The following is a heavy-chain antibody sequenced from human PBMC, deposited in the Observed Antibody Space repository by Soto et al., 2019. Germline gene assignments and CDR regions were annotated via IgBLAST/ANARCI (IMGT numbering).Heavy chain of an antibody. CDR2: ISSSSSTI. Sequence: EVQLVESGGGLVQPGGSLRLSCAASGFTFSCYSMNWVRQAPGKGLEWVSYISSSSSTIYYADSVKGRFTISRDNAKNSLYLQMNSLRDEDTAVYYCARGPLYCSGGSCYSHFDYWGQGTLVTVSS. CDR3: ARGPLYCSGGSCYSHFDY. CDR1: GFTFSCYS. D-gene: IGHD2-15*01. J-gene: IGHJ4*02. V-gene: IGHV3-48*02.